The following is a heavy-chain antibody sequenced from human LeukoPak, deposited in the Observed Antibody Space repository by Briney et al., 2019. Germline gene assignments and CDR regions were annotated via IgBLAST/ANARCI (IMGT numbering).Heavy chain of an antibody. CDR1: GFTFSSYG. D-gene: IGHD1-26*01. CDR2: IRYDGSNK. J-gene: IGHJ4*02. V-gene: IGHV3-30*02. Sequence: QPGGSLRLSCAASGFTFSSYGMHWVRQAPGKGLEWVAFIRYDGSNKYYADSVKGRFTISRDNSKSTLYLQMNSLRAEDAAVYYCAKDRKSGSKKVYYFDYWGQGTLVTVSS. CDR3: AKDRKSGSKKVYYFDY.